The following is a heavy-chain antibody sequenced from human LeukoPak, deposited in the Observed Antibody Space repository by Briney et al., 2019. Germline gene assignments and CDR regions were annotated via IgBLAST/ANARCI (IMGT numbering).Heavy chain of an antibody. CDR2: ISLSSSAI. CDR3: ATEGVSADY. V-gene: IGHV3-48*04. CDR1: GFTFSDYS. J-gene: IGHJ4*02. D-gene: IGHD4-23*01. Sequence: GGSLRLSCAASGFTFSDYSMHWVRQAPGKGLEWISYISLSSSAIYYADSVEGRFTISRDNAKNSLYLQMNSLRAEDTAVYYCATEGVSADYWGQGTLVTVSS.